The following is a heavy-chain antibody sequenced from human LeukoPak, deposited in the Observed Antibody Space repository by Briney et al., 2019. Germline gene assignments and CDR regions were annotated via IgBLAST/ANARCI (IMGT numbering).Heavy chain of an antibody. D-gene: IGHD5-12*01. CDR1: GFTFSSYA. J-gene: IGHJ4*02. CDR2: ISYDGSNK. V-gene: IGHV3-30*04. CDR3: ARENAGGWLRGYFDY. Sequence: GRSLRLSCAASGFTFSSYAMHWVRQAPGKGLGWVAVISYDGSNKYYADSVKGRFTISRDNSKNTLYLQMNSLRAEDTAVYYCARENAGGWLRGYFDYWGQGTLVTVSS.